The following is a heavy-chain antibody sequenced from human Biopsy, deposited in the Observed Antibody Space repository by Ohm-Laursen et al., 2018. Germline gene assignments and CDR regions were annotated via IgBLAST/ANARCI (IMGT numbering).Heavy chain of an antibody. V-gene: IGHV4-4*07. CDR3: ARGSNDFGGLYFPR. CDR2: IYSSGST. J-gene: IGHJ4*02. D-gene: IGHD4-23*01. CDR1: GGSLSSYY. Sequence: ILSLTCTVSGGSLSSYYWSWIRQPAGKGLEWIGRIYSSGSTNYNPSLKSRVTLSMDTSRNHFSLRLSSLTAADTAVYYCARGSNDFGGLYFPRWGQGTLLTVSS.